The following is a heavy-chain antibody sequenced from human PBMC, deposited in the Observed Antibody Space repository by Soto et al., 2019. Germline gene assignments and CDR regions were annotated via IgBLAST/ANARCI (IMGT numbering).Heavy chain of an antibody. V-gene: IGHV4-34*01. J-gene: IGHJ4*02. CDR3: ASKYGSGSYYVDY. CDR2: INHSGST. CDR1: GGSFSGYY. D-gene: IGHD3-10*01. Sequence: PSETLSLTCAVYGGSFSGYYWSWIRQPPGKGLEWIGEINHSGSTNYNPSLKGRVTISVDTSKNQFSLKLSSVTAADTAVYYCASKYGSGSYYVDYWGQGTLVTVSS.